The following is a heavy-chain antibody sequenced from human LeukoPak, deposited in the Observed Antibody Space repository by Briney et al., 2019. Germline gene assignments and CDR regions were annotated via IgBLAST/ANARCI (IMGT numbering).Heavy chain of an antibody. CDR3: ATSNLPYYDMLTGYYPPPYYFDY. J-gene: IGHJ4*02. Sequence: GESLRISCKGSGYSFTSYWISWVRQMPGKGLEWMGRIDPSDSYTNYSPSFQGHVTISADKSISTAYLQWSSLKASDTAMYYCATSNLPYYDMLTGYYPPPYYFDYWGQGTLVTVSS. CDR1: GYSFTSYW. CDR2: IDPSDSYT. D-gene: IGHD3-9*01. V-gene: IGHV5-10-1*01.